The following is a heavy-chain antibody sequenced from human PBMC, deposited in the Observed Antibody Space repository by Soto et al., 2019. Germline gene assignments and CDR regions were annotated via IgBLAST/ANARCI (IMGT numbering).Heavy chain of an antibody. V-gene: IGHV4-39*01. D-gene: IGHD3-22*01. CDR1: GFTFSSYV. CDR2: IYYSGST. Sequence: TGGSLRLSCAASGFTFSSYVMNWVRQAPGKGLEWIGSIYYSGSTYYNPSLKSRVTISVDTSKNQFSLKLSSVTAADTAVYYCARRLYYDSSGFEGGGMDVWGQGTTVTVSS. J-gene: IGHJ6*02. CDR3: ARRLYYDSSGFEGGGMDV.